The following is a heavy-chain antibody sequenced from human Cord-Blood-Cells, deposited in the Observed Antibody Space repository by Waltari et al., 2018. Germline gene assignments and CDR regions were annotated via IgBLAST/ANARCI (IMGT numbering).Heavy chain of an antibody. D-gene: IGHD2-2*01. J-gene: IGHJ3*02. CDR1: GVSISSYY. Sequence: QVQLQESGPGLVKPSETLSLTCTVSGVSISSYYWSWIRQPPGKGLEWIGYIYYSGSTNYNPSLKSRVTISVDTSKNQFSLKLSSVTAADTAVYYCARGGGYCSSTSCYAFDIWGQGTMVTVSS. CDR3: ARGGGYCSSTSCYAFDI. CDR2: IYYSGST. V-gene: IGHV4-59*01.